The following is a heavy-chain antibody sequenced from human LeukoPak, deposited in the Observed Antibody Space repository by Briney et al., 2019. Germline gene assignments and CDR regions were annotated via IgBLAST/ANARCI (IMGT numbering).Heavy chain of an antibody. J-gene: IGHJ6*03. CDR2: IHYDGSNK. V-gene: IGHV3-30*02. Sequence: GGSLRLSCAASGFTFSNYGMHWVRQAPGKGPGWVAFIHYDGSNKYYADSVKGRFTISRDDSKNTLYLQMNSLRAEDTAVYYCAKAASKRTDYGDYAFYYYMDVWGKGTTVTISS. CDR3: AKAASKRTDYGDYAFYYYMDV. D-gene: IGHD4-17*01. CDR1: GFTFSNYG.